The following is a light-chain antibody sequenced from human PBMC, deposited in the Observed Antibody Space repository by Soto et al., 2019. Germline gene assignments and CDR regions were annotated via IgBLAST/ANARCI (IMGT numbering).Light chain of an antibody. J-gene: IGKJ4*01. CDR1: QSVSSY. CDR2: DAS. CDR3: QQRINWPPLT. Sequence: EIVLTQSPATLSLSPGERATLSCSASQSVSSYLAWYQQKPGQAPRLLIYDASTRATGIPARFSGSGSGTDFTLTISSLEPEDFAVYYCQQRINWPPLTFGGGTKVEIK. V-gene: IGKV3-11*01.